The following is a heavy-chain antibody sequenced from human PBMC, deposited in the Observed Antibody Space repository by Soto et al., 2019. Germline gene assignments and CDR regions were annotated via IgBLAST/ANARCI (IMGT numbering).Heavy chain of an antibody. Sequence: EVQLVESGGGLVQPGGSLRLSCAASGFTFSSYDMHWVRQATGKGLEWVSAIGTAGDTYYPGSVKGRFTISRENAKNSLYLQMNSLRAGDTAVYYCARGWEGWDFWSGYPVAFDYWGQGTLVTVSS. J-gene: IGHJ4*02. CDR3: ARGWEGWDFWSGYPVAFDY. CDR2: IGTAGDT. V-gene: IGHV3-13*01. D-gene: IGHD3-3*01. CDR1: GFTFSSYD.